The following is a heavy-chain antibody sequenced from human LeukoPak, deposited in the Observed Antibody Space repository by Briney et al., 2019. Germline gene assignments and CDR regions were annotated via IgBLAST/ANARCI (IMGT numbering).Heavy chain of an antibody. CDR1: GYTFTSYD. J-gene: IGHJ5*02. CDR2: MNPNSGNT. V-gene: IGHV1-8*01. D-gene: IGHD4-17*01. Sequence: ASVKVSCKASGYTFTSYDINWVRQATGQGLEWMGWMNPNSGNTGYAQKFQGRVTMTRNTSISTAYMELSSLRSEDTAVYYCARDSYPYHDYGDYFGWFDPWGQGTLVTVSS. CDR3: ARDSYPYHDYGDYFGWFDP.